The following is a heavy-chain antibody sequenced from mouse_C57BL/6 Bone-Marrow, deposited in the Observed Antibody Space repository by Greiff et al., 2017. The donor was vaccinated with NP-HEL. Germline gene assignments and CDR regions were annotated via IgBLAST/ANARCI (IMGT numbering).Heavy chain of an antibody. CDR1: GFSLTSYG. CDR3: ATKYEYDEGGYAMAY. CDR2: IWRGGST. D-gene: IGHD2-4*01. V-gene: IGHV2-2*01. J-gene: IGHJ4*01. Sequence: VQLVESGPGLVQPSQSLSITCTVSGFSLTSYGVPWVRQSPGKGLEWLGVIWRGGSTDYNAAFISRLSISKDNSKSQVFFKMNSLQADDTAIYYCATKYEYDEGGYAMAYWGQGTSVTVSS.